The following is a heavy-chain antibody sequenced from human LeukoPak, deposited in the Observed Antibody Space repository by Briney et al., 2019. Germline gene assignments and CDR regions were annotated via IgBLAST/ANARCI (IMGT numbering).Heavy chain of an antibody. Sequence: PGGSLRLSCAASGFTFSSYSMNWVRQAPGKGLEWVSSISSSSSYIYYADSVKGRFTISRDNAKNSLYLQMNSLRAEDTAVYYCARDRGLVVRGYFDYWGQGTLVTVSS. J-gene: IGHJ4*02. V-gene: IGHV3-21*01. CDR3: ARDRGLVVRGYFDY. CDR1: GFTFSSYS. D-gene: IGHD2-2*01. CDR2: ISSSSSYI.